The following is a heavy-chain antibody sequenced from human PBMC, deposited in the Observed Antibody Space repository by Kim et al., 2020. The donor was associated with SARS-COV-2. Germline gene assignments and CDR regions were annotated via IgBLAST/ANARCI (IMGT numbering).Heavy chain of an antibody. J-gene: IGHJ6*01. V-gene: IGHV3-23*01. CDR3: ARDYRSGSGGYLSRYYG. Sequence: GGSLRLSCAASGFTFSAYALSWVRQAPGKGLEWVSVISAISGNTYYADSVKGRFTISRDNSKNTLYLQMNSLRAEDTAIYFCARDYRSGSGGYLSRYYG. CDR1: GFTFSAYA. D-gene: IGHD3-10*01. CDR2: ISAISGNT.